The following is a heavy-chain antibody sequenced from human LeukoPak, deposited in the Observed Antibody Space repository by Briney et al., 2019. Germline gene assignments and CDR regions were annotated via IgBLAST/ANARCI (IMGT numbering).Heavy chain of an antibody. CDR1: GFTFSSYG. CDR2: IRYDGSNK. V-gene: IGHV3-30*02. J-gene: IGHJ5*01. CDR3: AKGKPFDS. Sequence: GGSLRLSCAASGFTFSSYGMHWVRQAPGKGLEWVAFIRYDGSNKYYADSVKGRFTISRDNSKNTVDLQMNSLRVEDTAVYYCAKGKPFDSWGQGTLVTVSS.